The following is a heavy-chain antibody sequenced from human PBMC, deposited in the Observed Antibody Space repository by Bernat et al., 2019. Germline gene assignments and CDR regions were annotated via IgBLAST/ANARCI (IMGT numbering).Heavy chain of an antibody. J-gene: IGHJ4*02. CDR3: ARPSAGPRISGWYVY. CDR1: GFTFSSYA. Sequence: QVQLVESGGGVVQPGRSLRLSCAASGFTFSSYAMHWVRQAPGKGLEWVAVISYDGSNKYYADSVKGRFTISRDNSKNTLYLQMNSLRAEDTAVYYCARPSAGPRISGWYVYWGQGTLVTVSS. D-gene: IGHD6-19*01. V-gene: IGHV3-30-3*01. CDR2: ISYDGSNK.